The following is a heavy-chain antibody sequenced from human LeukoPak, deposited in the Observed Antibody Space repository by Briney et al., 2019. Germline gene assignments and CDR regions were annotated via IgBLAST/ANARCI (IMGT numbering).Heavy chain of an antibody. J-gene: IGHJ4*02. Sequence: PGGSLRLSCAASGFTFSSYSMNWVRQAPGKGLEWVSYISSSSSTIYYADSVKGRFTISRDNAKNSLYLQMNSLRAEDTAVYYCARERGYYDSSGPYYYFDYWGQGTLVTVSS. D-gene: IGHD3-22*01. CDR1: GFTFSSYS. V-gene: IGHV3-48*04. CDR3: ARERGYYDSSGPYYYFDY. CDR2: ISSSSSTI.